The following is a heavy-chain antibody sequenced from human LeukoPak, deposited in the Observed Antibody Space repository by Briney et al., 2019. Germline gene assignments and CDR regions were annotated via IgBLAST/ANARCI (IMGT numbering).Heavy chain of an antibody. J-gene: IGHJ6*02. CDR2: ISYDGSNK. D-gene: IGHD2-15*01. Sequence: PGRSLRLSCAASGFTFSSYAMHWVRQAPGKGLEWVAVISYDGSNKYYADSVKGRFTISRDNSKNTLYLQMNSLRAEDTAVYYCARVELGYCSGGSCYHDIYYYGMDVWGQGTTVTVSS. V-gene: IGHV3-30-3*01. CDR1: GFTFSSYA. CDR3: ARVELGYCSGGSCYHDIYYYGMDV.